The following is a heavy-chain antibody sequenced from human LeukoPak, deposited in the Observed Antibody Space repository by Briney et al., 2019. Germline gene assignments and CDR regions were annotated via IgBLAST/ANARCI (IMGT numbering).Heavy chain of an antibody. CDR2: INHSGST. V-gene: IGHV4-34*01. CDR1: GGSFSGYY. Sequence: SETLSLTCAVYGGSFSGYYWSWIRQPPGKGLEWIGEINHSGSTNYNPSLKSRVTISVDTSKNQFSLKLSSVTAADTAVYYCARYYYDSSGLDPYDAFDIWGQGTMVTVPS. D-gene: IGHD3-22*01. J-gene: IGHJ3*02. CDR3: ARYYYDSSGLDPYDAFDI.